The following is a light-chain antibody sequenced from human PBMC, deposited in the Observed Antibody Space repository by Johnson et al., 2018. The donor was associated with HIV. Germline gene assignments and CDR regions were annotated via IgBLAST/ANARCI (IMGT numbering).Light chain of an antibody. J-gene: IGLJ1*01. CDR1: NSNIGSNY. CDR3: GTWDSGLSGGLYL. Sequence: QSVLTQPPSVSAAPGQKVTISCSGSNSNIGSNYVSWYQQLPGTAPKLLIYDNNKRPSGIPDRFSGSTSGTSATLGITGLQTGDEADYYCGTWDSGLSGGLYLFGPGTKVTVL. V-gene: IGLV1-51*01. CDR2: DNN.